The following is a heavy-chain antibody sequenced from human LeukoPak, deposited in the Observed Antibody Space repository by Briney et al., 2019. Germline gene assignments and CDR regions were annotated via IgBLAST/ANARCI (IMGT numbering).Heavy chain of an antibody. V-gene: IGHV3-9*03. J-gene: IGHJ4*02. CDR1: GFTFDDYA. CDR3: AKGLSSGWYSAGDY. D-gene: IGHD6-19*01. Sequence: GMSLRLSCAASGFTFDDYAMHWVRQAPGKGLEWVSGISWNSGSIGYADSVKGRFTISRDNAKNSLYLQMNSLRAEDMALYYCAKGLSSGWYSAGDYWGQGTLVTVSS. CDR2: ISWNSGSI.